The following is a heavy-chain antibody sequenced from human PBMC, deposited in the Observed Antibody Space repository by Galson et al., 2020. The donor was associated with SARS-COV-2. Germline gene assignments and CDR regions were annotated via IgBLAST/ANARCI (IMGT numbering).Heavy chain of an antibody. J-gene: IGHJ4*01. CDR2: IYYSGST. CDR1: GGSISSSSYY. Sequence: SETLSLTCTVSGGSISSSSYYWGWIRQPPGKGLEWIGSIYYSGSTYYNPSLKSRVTISVDTSKNQFSLNLSSVTAADTAVYYCARDGDDYGGNPFDYWGHGTLVTVSS. D-gene: IGHD4-17*01. V-gene: IGHV4-39*07. CDR3: ARDGDDYGGNPFDY.